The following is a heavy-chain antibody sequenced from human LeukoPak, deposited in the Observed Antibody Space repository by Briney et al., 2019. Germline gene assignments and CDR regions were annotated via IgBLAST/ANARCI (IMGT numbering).Heavy chain of an antibody. Sequence: SETLSLTCSVSGGSISSGSYFWGWIRQPPGKGLEWIGTIDYVGSTYYNPSLKSRVTISKDTSKNQFSLMLTSVTAADTPVYYCAGPVHHFWRGFFFRGQGT. CDR3: AGPVHHFWRGFFF. CDR2: IDYVGST. J-gene: IGHJ4*02. V-gene: IGHV4-39*07. D-gene: IGHD3-3*02. CDR1: GGSISSGSYF.